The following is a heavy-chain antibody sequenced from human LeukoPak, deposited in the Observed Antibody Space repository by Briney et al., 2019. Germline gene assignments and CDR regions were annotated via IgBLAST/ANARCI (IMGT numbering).Heavy chain of an antibody. V-gene: IGHV3-49*04. Sequence: GGSLRLSCAASGFTFSSCSMHWVRQAPGKGLEWVGFIRSEAYGGTTEYAASVKGRFTFSRDDSKSIAYLQMNSLKTEDTAVYYCTRVRITIFGVVIPLFDSWGQGTLVTVSS. D-gene: IGHD3-3*01. CDR1: GFTFSSCS. J-gene: IGHJ4*02. CDR3: TRVRITIFGVVIPLFDS. CDR2: IRSEAYGGTT.